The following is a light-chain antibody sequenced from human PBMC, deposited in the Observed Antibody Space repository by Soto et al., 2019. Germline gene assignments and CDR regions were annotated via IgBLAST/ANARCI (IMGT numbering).Light chain of an antibody. CDR2: EVN. V-gene: IGLV2-23*02. Sequence: QSVLTQPASVSGSPGQSITISCSGTTSDVGIVSWYQHHPGKAPKLMIHEVNKRPSGVSDRFSGSKSGNSASLTISGLQAEDEADYFCCSFGGSGYVFGTGTKVTVL. CDR3: CSFGGSGYV. CDR1: TSDVGI. J-gene: IGLJ1*01.